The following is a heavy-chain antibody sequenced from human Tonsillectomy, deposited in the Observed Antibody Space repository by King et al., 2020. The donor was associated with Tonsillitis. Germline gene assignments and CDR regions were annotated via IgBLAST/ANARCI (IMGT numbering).Heavy chain of an antibody. CDR1: GFTFSTYA. CDR2: ISGSGSGT. CDR3: AKDMYSTTSNFDS. Sequence: VQLVEYGGGLVQPGGSLRLSCATSGFTFSTYAMSWVRQAPGKGLVWVSAISGSGSGTYYADSVKGRFTISRDTSKNTLYLQMNSLRAEDTAVYYCAKDMYSTTSNFDSWGQGTLVTVSS. J-gene: IGHJ4*02. V-gene: IGHV3-23*04. D-gene: IGHD6-6*01.